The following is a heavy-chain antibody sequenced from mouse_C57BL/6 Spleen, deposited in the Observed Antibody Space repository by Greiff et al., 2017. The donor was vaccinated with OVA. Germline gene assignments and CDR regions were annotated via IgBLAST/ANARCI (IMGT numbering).Heavy chain of an antibody. CDR2: IRNKANGYTT. Sequence: EVKVVESGGGLVQPGGSLSLSCAASGFTFTDYYMSWVRQPPGKALEWLGFIRNKANGYTTEYSASVKGRFTISRDNSQSILYLQMNALRAEDSATYYCARYGIYYGYDRGFDYWGQGTTLTVSS. CDR3: ARYGIYYGYDRGFDY. J-gene: IGHJ2*01. CDR1: GFTFTDYY. D-gene: IGHD2-2*01. V-gene: IGHV7-3*01.